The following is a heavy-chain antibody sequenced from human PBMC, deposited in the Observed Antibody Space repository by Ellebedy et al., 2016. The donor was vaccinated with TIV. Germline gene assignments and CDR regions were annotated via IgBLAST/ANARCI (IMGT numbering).Heavy chain of an antibody. Sequence: ASVKVSCKASGDTFSTYAINWVRQAPGQGLEWMGRIIPILGITYYAQKFQGRVTISADKSTGTSFMELSSLRSEDTAVYYCAIGRYCSGGSCPRGENWGQGTLVTVSS. CDR3: AIGRYCSGGSCPRGEN. D-gene: IGHD2-15*01. J-gene: IGHJ4*02. CDR1: GDTFSTYA. CDR2: IIPILGIT. V-gene: IGHV1-69*04.